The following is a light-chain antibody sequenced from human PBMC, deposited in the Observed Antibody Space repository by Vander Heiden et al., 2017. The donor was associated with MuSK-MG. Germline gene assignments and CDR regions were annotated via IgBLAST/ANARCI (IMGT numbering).Light chain of an antibody. CDR3: HVSASHTDRFV. CDR2: DDYVDS. Sequence: PGQTARIPCRGDNIGSKNVHWYQQKPGQDHVPLVYDDYVDSDRPSGIPDRFAFSKSGTEATPTLTRAEVGDEADDDYHVSASHTDRFVFGGGTKITGL. CDR1: NIGSKN. V-gene: IGLV3-21*02. J-gene: IGLJ1*01.